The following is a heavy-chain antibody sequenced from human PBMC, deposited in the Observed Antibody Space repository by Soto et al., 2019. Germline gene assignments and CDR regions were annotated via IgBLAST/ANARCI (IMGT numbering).Heavy chain of an antibody. CDR2: IGTAGDT. Sequence: GWSLRLSCAASGFTFSSYDMHWVRQATGKGLEWVSAIGTAGDTYYPGSVKGRFTISRENAKNSLYLQMNSLRAGDTAVYYCARDLYGSGSYAFDIWGQGTMVTVSS. V-gene: IGHV3-13*01. CDR1: GFTFSSYD. CDR3: ARDLYGSGSYAFDI. J-gene: IGHJ3*02. D-gene: IGHD3-10*01.